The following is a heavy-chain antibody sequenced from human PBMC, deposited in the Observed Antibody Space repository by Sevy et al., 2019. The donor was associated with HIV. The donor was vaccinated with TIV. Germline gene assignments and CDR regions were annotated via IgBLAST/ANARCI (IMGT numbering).Heavy chain of an antibody. Sequence: HSETLSLTCAVYGGSFSGYYWSWIRQPPGKGLEWIGEINHSGSTNYNMSLKSRVTISVDTSKNQFSLKLSSVTAADTAVYYCARGPYGDYGTTQIDYFDYWGQGTLVTVSS. CDR1: GGSFSGYY. CDR3: ARGPYGDYGTTQIDYFDY. V-gene: IGHV4-34*01. J-gene: IGHJ4*02. D-gene: IGHD1-1*01. CDR2: INHSGST.